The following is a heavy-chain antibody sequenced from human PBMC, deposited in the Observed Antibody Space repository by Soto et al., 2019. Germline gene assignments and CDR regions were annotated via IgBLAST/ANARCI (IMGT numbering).Heavy chain of an antibody. CDR3: ASGVWEPKPLAGMGYYGMDV. CDR2: IIPIFGTA. Sequence: ASVKVSCKASGGTFSSYAISWVRQAPGQGLEWMGGIIPIFGTANYAQKFQGRVTITADESTSTAYMELNSLGSEDTAVYYCASGVWEPKPLAGMGYYGMDVWGQGTTVTVSS. J-gene: IGHJ6*02. D-gene: IGHD1-26*01. CDR1: GGTFSSYA. V-gene: IGHV1-69*13.